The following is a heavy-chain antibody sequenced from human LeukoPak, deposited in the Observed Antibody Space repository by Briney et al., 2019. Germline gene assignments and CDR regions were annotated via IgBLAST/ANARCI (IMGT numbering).Heavy chain of an antibody. CDR1: GFTFSSYS. CDR3: ARESPDYSFYYYGMDV. J-gene: IGHJ6*02. CDR2: ISSSSSYI. D-gene: IGHD4-11*01. V-gene: IGHV3-21*01. Sequence: GGSLRLSCAASGFTFSSYSMNWVRQAPGKGLEWVSSISSSSSYIYYADSVKGRLTISRDNAKNSLYLQMNSLRAEDTAVYYCARESPDYSFYYYGMDVWGQGTTVTVSS.